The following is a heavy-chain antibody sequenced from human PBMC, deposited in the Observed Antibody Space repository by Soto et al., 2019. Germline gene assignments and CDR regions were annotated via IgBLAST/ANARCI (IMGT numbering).Heavy chain of an antibody. CDR2: IYYSGST. CDR3: ARQGLRERFFDY. J-gene: IGHJ4*02. V-gene: IGHV4-39*01. D-gene: IGHD4-17*01. Sequence: SETLSLTCTVSGGSISSSSYYWGWIRQPPGKGLEWIGSIYYSGSTYYNPSLKSRVTISVDTSKNQFSLKLSSVTAADTAVYYCARQGLRERFFDYWGQGTLVTVSS. CDR1: GGSISSSSYY.